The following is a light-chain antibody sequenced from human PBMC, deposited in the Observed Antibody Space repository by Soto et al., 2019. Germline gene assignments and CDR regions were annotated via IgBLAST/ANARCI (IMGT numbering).Light chain of an antibody. V-gene: IGKV3-11*01. J-gene: IGKJ1*01. Sequence: EIVLTQSLATLSLSPGERATLSCRASQSVRNSLAWFQQRPGQAPRLLIYEASNRATGTPARFSGSGSGTDFALTISSLEREDFAVYYCQQRSSWPRTFGQGTKV. CDR2: EAS. CDR3: QQRSSWPRT. CDR1: QSVRNS.